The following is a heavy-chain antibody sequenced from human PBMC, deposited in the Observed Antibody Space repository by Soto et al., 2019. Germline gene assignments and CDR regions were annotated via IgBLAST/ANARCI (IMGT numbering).Heavy chain of an antibody. CDR2: ISGSGGST. D-gene: IGHD3-16*02. V-gene: IGHV3-23*01. CDR1: GFTFSSYA. J-gene: IGHJ4*02. CDR3: AKDNVITFGGVIVTYSFDY. Sequence: GGSLRLSCAASGFTFSSYAMSWVRQAPGKGLEWVSAISGSGGSTYYADSVKGRFTISRDNSKNTLYLQMNSLRAEDTAVYYCAKDNVITFGGVIVTYSFDYWGQGTLLTVSS.